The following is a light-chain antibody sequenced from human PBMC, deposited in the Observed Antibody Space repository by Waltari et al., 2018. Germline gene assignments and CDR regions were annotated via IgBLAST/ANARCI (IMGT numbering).Light chain of an antibody. J-gene: IGKJ2*02. CDR1: QSVSSSY. CDR2: DAA. V-gene: IGKV3-20*01. CDR3: QQYGTSPGT. Sequence: EIALTQSPDTLSLSPGERATLSCRASQSVSSSYLAWYQQKPGQAPRLLIYDAASRATGIPDRFSGGGSGTDFTLTISRLEPEDFAVYYCQQYGTSPGTFGQGTKLEIK.